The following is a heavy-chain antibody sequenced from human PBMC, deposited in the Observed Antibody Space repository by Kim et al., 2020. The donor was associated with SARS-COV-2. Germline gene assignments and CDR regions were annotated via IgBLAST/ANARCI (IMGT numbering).Heavy chain of an antibody. J-gene: IGHJ5*02. Sequence: LKGRVTISVDTSKNQFSLKLSSVTAADTAVYYCARLGYCSSTSCKGWFDPWGQGTLVTVSS. CDR3: ARLGYCSSTSCKGWFDP. D-gene: IGHD2-2*01. V-gene: IGHV4-39*01.